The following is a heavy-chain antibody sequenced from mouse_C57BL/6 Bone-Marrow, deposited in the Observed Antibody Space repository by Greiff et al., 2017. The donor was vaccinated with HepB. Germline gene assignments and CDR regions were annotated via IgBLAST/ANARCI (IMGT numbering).Heavy chain of an antibody. J-gene: IGHJ2*01. D-gene: IGHD2-5*01. Sequence: EVKLLESGGGLVQPGGSMKLSCVASGFTFSNYWMNWVRQSPEKGLEWVAQIRLKSDNYATHYAESVKGRFTISRDDSKSSVYLQMNNLRAEDTGIYYCTGYSNYDDFDYWGQGTTLTVSS. CDR1: GFTFSNYW. CDR3: TGYSNYDDFDY. CDR2: IRLKSDNYAT. V-gene: IGHV6-3*01.